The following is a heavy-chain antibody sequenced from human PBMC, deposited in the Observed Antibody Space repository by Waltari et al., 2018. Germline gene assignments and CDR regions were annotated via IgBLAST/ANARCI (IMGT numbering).Heavy chain of an antibody. CDR1: RFTFDDYA. CDR3: ARSDWMDV. V-gene: IGHV3-9*01. D-gene: IGHD3-9*01. J-gene: IGHJ6*02. Sequence: GGLVQPGRSLRLSCAASRFTFDDYAMHWVRQAPGKGLEWVSGISWNSGSIGYADSVKGRFTISRDNAKNSLYLQMNSLRAEDTALYYCARSDWMDVWGQGTTVTVSS. CDR2: ISWNSGSI.